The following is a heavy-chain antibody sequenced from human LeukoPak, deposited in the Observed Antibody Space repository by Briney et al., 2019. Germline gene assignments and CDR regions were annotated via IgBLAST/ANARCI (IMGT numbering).Heavy chain of an antibody. D-gene: IGHD2-21*02. J-gene: IGHJ6*03. CDR2: IYYSGST. CDR3: AREVVTGPYYYYMDV. CDR1: GGSTSSYY. V-gene: IGHV4-59*01. Sequence: PSETLSLTCTVSGGSTSSYYWSWIRQPPGKGLEWIGYIYYSGSTNYNPSLKSRVTISVDTSKNQFSLKLSSVTAADTAVYYCAREVVTGPYYYYMDVWGKGTTVTVSS.